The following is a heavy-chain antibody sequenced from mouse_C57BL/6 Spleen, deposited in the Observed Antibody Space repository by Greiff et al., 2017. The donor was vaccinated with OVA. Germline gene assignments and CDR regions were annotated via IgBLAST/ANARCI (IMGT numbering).Heavy chain of an antibody. D-gene: IGHD1-1*01. CDR1: GYTFTSYW. CDR2: IDPSASYT. Sequence: QVQLQQPGAELVMPGASVKLSCKASGYTFTSYWMHWVKQRPGQGLEWIGEIDPSASYTTYNQKFNGKSTLTVDKSSSTAYMQLSSLTSEDSAVYYCARRGTVVATRAMDYWGQGTSVTVSS. J-gene: IGHJ4*01. CDR3: ARRGTVVATRAMDY. V-gene: IGHV1-69*01.